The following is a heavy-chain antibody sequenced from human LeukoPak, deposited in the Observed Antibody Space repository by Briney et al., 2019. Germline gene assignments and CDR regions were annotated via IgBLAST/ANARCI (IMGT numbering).Heavy chain of an antibody. CDR2: ISGSSSII. V-gene: IGHV3-48*04. D-gene: IGHD3-22*01. CDR1: GFTFSSYS. Sequence: GGSLRLSCEASGFTFSSYSMNLVRQAPGKGLEWVSFISGSSSIIHYADSVKGRFTISRDNAKNSLYLQMNSLRAEDTAVYYCARSGTTYYYDSGSRIWGQGTMVTVSS. J-gene: IGHJ3*02. CDR3: ARSGTTYYYDSGSRI.